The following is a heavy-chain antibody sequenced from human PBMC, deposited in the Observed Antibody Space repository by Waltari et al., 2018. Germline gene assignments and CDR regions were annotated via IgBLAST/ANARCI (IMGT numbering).Heavy chain of an antibody. V-gene: IGHV4-38-2*01. CDR2: IYHSGST. CDR3: ARRYSSGWYWYFDL. D-gene: IGHD6-19*01. CDR1: GYSISSGYY. J-gene: IGHJ2*01. Sequence: QVQLQESGPGLVKPSETLSLTCAVSGYSISSGYYWGWIRQPPGKGLEWIGSIYHSGSTYYNPSRKRRITISVDTSKNQFSLKLSSVTAADTAVYYCARRYSSGWYWYFDLWGRGTLVTVSS.